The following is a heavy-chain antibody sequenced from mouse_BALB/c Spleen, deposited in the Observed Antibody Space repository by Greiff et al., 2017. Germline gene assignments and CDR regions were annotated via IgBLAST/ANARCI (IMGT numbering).Heavy chain of an antibody. V-gene: IGHV7-3*02. CDR2: IRNKANGYTT. Sequence: EVKLVESGGGLVQPGGSLRLSCATSGFTFTDYYMSWVRQPPGKALEWLGFIRNKANGYTTEYSASVKGRFTISRDNSQSILYLQMNTLRAEDSATYYCARDMIRYAMDYWGQGTSVTVSS. CDR3: ARDMIRYAMDY. CDR1: GFTFTDYY. J-gene: IGHJ4*01.